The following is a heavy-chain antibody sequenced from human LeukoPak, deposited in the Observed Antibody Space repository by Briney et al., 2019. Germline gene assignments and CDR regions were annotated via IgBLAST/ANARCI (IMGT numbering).Heavy chain of an antibody. Sequence: ASVKVSCKASGYTFTTYAMDWVRQAPGQGLEWMGWISAYNGDTNYAQKVQGRVTMTTDTSTRTAYMELRSLRSDDTAVYYCARGHYSDSTDAFDIWGQGTMVTVSS. D-gene: IGHD3-22*01. CDR3: ARGHYSDSTDAFDI. CDR1: GYTFTTYA. V-gene: IGHV1-18*01. J-gene: IGHJ3*02. CDR2: ISAYNGDT.